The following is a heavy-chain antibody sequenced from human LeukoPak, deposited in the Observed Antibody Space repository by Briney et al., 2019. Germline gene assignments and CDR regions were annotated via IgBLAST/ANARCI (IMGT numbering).Heavy chain of an antibody. CDR1: GGSISSYY. V-gene: IGHV4-59*01. CDR2: IYYSGST. D-gene: IGHD5-18*01. Sequence: SETLSLTCTVSGGSISSYYWSWIRQPPGKGLEWFGYIYYSGSTNYNPSLKSRVTISVDTSKYQFSLKLSSVTAADTAVYHCARDGGYSYGFDYYYYMDVWGKGTTVTVSS. J-gene: IGHJ6*03. CDR3: ARDGGYSYGFDYYYYMDV.